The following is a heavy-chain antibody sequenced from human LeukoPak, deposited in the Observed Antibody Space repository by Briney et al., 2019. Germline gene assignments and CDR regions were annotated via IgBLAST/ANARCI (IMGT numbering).Heavy chain of an antibody. J-gene: IGHJ4*02. CDR3: ARVRVLLSWELVDY. CDR2: ISSSSSYI. CDR1: GFTFSSYS. V-gene: IGHV3-21*01. D-gene: IGHD3-16*01. Sequence: PGGSLRLSCAASGFTFSSYSMNWVRQAPGKGLEWVSSISSSSSYIYYADSVKGRFTISRDNAKNSLYLQMNSLRAEDTAVYYCARVRVLLSWELVDYWGQGTLVTVSS.